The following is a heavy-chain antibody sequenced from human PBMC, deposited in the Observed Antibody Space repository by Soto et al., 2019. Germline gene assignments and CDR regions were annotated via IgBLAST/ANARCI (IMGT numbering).Heavy chain of an antibody. CDR1: GGSISSGTYS. V-gene: IGHV4-30-2*01. Sequence: SETLSLTCAVSGGSISSGTYSWNWIRQPPGKGPEWIGYIYHSGSILYNPSLKSRVTISLDRSKNQFSLSLSSVTAADTAVYYCARASGYCSGGTCFPFDYWGRGTLVTVSS. D-gene: IGHD2-15*01. CDR3: ARASGYCSGGTCFPFDY. CDR2: IYHSGSI. J-gene: IGHJ4*02.